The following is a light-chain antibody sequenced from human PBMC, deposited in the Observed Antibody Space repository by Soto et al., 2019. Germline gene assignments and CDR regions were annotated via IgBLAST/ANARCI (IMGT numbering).Light chain of an antibody. Sequence: QSVLTQPAPVSGSPGQSIPISCPGTSSEIGGYNYVSWYQQHTGKAPKLMIYDVSNRPSGVSNRFSGSKSGNTASLTISGLQAEDEADYYCSSYTSSSTYVFATGTKVTVL. V-gene: IGLV2-14*01. CDR2: DVS. CDR3: SSYTSSSTYV. J-gene: IGLJ1*01. CDR1: SSEIGGYNY.